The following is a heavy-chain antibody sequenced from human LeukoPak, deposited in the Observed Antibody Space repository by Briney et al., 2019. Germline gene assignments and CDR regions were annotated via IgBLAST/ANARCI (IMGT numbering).Heavy chain of an antibody. CDR2: VCTSGNT. D-gene: IGHD2-2*01. CDR1: GDPISTYC. Sequence: SETLSLTCTVSGDPISTYCWSWIRQSAGKGLERIGRVCTSGNTNYNPSLKSRLTMSVDTSKNQFSLILSSVTAADTAVYYCARDLRSRLVVIPVSTPYYYYYMDVWGKGTTVTVSS. J-gene: IGHJ6*03. CDR3: ARDLRSRLVVIPVSTPYYYYYMDV. V-gene: IGHV4-4*07.